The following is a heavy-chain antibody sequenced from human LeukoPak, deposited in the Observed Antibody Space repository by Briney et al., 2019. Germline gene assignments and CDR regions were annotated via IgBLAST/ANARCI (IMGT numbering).Heavy chain of an antibody. CDR2: IYYSGST. J-gene: IGHJ4*02. D-gene: IGHD1-26*01. CDR3: ARGGLVGAYFDY. CDR1: GGSISSYY. V-gene: IGHV4-59*01. Sequence: PSETLSLTCTVSGGSISSYYWSWIRQPPGKGLEWIGYIYYSGSTNYNPSLKSRVTISVDTSKNQFSLKLCSVTAADTAVYYCARGGLVGAYFDYWGQGTLVTVSS.